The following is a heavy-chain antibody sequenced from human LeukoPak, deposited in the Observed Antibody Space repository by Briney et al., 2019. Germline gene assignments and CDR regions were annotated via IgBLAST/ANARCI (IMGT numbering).Heavy chain of an antibody. CDR3: ARYGLGFDY. Sequence: PSETLSLTCTVSGYSISNGYYWGWIRQPPGKGLEWIGNIYQSGSTYYNPSLKSRVIISVDTSKNQFSLKPTSVTAADTAVYYCARYGLGFDYWGQGTLVIVSS. D-gene: IGHD4-17*01. V-gene: IGHV4-38-2*02. CDR1: GYSISNGYY. J-gene: IGHJ4*02. CDR2: IYQSGST.